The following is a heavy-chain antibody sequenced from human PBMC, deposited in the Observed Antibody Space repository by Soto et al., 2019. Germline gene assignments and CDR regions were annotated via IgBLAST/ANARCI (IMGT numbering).Heavy chain of an antibody. J-gene: IGHJ5*01. CDR1: GDSVSSSSVT. CDR2: TYYRSKWYN. V-gene: IGHV6-1*01. Sequence: SQSLSLTCAISGDSVSSSSVTWNWIRQSPSRGLEWLGRTYYRSKWYNDYAESVKSRITINPDTSKNQFSLHLNSVTPEDAAVYYCVRLIGNSWLDFWGQGTLVTVSS. D-gene: IGHD1-26*01. CDR3: VRLIGNSWLDF.